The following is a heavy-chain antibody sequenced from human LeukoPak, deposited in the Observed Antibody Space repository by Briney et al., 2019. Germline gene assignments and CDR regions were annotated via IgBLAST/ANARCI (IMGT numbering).Heavy chain of an antibody. CDR2: INPSGGST. V-gene: IGHV1-46*01. D-gene: IGHD3-22*01. J-gene: IGHJ4*02. Sequence: ASVKVSCKASGYTFTSYYMHWVRQAPGQGLEWMGIINPSGGSTSYAQKFQGRVTMTRDMSTSTAYMELRRPRSDDTAVYYCARVRNYYDSSGYLYYFDYWGQGTLVTVSS. CDR3: ARVRNYYDSSGYLYYFDY. CDR1: GYTFTSYY.